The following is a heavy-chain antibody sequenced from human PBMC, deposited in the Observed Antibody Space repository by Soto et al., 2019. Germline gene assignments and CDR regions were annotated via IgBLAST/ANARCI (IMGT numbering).Heavy chain of an antibody. CDR2: IYYSGST. V-gene: IGHV4-30-4*01. CDR3: ARGEYSSSSFDY. CDR1: CGSISSGDYY. D-gene: IGHD6-6*01. Sequence: PSETLSLTCTVSCGSISSGDYYWSWIRQPPGKGLEWIGYIYYSGSTYYNPSLKSRVTISVDTSKNQFSLKLSSVTAADTAVYYCARGEYSSSSFDYWGQGTLVTVSS. J-gene: IGHJ4*02.